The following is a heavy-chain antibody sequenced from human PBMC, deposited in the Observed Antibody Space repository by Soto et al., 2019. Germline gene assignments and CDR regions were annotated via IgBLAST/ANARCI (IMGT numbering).Heavy chain of an antibody. Sequence: QVQLRESGPGLVKPSETLSLTCTVSGGSISSDYWSWIRQPPGKGLEWIGDIYYSGTTPYNPSLMSPVSISIDRSKRQFSPRLTSVTAADTAVYYCARHSGYDRDWGQGSLVTVSS. CDR2: IYYSGTT. CDR1: GGSISSDY. CDR3: ARHSGYDRD. V-gene: IGHV4-59*08. J-gene: IGHJ4*02. D-gene: IGHD5-12*01.